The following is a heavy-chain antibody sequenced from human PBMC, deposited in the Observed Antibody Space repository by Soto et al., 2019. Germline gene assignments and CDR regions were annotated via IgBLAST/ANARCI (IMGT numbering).Heavy chain of an antibody. CDR2: INHSGST. CDR3: ARGRYDSSGFDY. V-gene: IGHV4-34*01. CDR1: GGSFSGYY. Sequence: KASETLSLTCAVYGGSFSGYYWSWIRQPPGKGLEWIGEINHSGSTNYNPSLKSRVTISVDTSKNQFSLKLSSVTAADTAVYYCARGRYDSSGFDYWGQGTLVTVSS. J-gene: IGHJ4*02. D-gene: IGHD3-22*01.